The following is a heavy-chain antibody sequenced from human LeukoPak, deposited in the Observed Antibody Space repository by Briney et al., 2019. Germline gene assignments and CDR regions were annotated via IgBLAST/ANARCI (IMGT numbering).Heavy chain of an antibody. CDR1: GFTFSGHW. Sequence: GGSLRLSCAASGFTFSGHWMSWVRQAPAKGLECVAHMNGDGSQIYYMDFVKGRFTISRDNAKNSLYLQMNGLRAEDTAVYYCVAWGNSGNSWGQGTMVIVSS. V-gene: IGHV3-7*01. CDR3: VAWGNSGNS. J-gene: IGHJ3*01. D-gene: IGHD1-26*01. CDR2: MNGDGSQI.